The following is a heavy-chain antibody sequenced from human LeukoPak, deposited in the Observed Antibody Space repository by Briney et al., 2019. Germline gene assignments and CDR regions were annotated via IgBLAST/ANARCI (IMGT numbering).Heavy chain of an antibody. CDR2: IIPILGIA. V-gene: IGHV1-69*04. D-gene: IGHD3-3*01. CDR3: ARDRDGVVTFP. J-gene: IGHJ5*02. CDR1: GGTFSSYT. Sequence: ASVRVSCKASGGTFSSYTISWVRQAPGQGLEWMGRIIPILGIANYAQKFQGRVTITADKSTSTAYMELSSLRSEDTAVYYCARDRDGVVTFPWGQGTLVTVSS.